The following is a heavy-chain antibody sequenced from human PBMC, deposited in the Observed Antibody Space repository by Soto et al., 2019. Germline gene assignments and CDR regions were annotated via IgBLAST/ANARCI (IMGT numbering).Heavy chain of an antibody. V-gene: IGHV1-69*13. CDR3: ARAQSSGWSKGGFDP. J-gene: IGHJ5*02. D-gene: IGHD6-19*01. Sequence: SVKVSCKASGGTFSSYAISWVRQAPGQGLEWMGGISPIFGTANYAQKFQGRVTITADESTSTAYMELSSLRSEDTAVYYCARAQSSGWSKGGFDPWGQGTLVTVSS. CDR1: GGTFSSYA. CDR2: ISPIFGTA.